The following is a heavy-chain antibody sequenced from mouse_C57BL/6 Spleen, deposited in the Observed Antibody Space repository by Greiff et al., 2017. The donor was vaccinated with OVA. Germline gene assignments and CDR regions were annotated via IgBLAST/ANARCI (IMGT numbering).Heavy chain of an antibody. Sequence: QVQLKQSGAELVRPGASVTLSCKASGYTFTDYEMHWVKQTPVHGLEWIGAIDPETGGTAYNQKFKGKAILTADKSSSPAYMELRSLTSEDSAVYYCTRTTTVVARGAMDYWGQGTSVTVSS. D-gene: IGHD1-1*01. CDR1: GYTFTDYE. CDR2: IDPETGGT. J-gene: IGHJ4*01. V-gene: IGHV1-15*01. CDR3: TRTTTVVARGAMDY.